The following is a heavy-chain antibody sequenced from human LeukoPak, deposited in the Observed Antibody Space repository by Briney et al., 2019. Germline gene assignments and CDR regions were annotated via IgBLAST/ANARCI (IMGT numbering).Heavy chain of an antibody. CDR2: INHSGST. CDR3: ARYCSSTSCWDY. D-gene: IGHD2-2*01. Sequence: SETLSLTCAVYGGSFSGYYWSWIRQPPGKGLEWIGEINHSGSTNYNPPLKSRVTISVDTSKNQFSLKLSSVTAADTAVYYCARYCSSTSCWDYWGQGTLVTVSS. CDR1: GGSFSGYY. V-gene: IGHV4-34*01. J-gene: IGHJ4*02.